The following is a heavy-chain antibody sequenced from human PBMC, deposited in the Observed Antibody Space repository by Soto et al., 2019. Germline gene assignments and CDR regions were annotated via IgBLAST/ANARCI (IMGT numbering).Heavy chain of an antibody. CDR1: GYTFTSYG. V-gene: IGHV1-18*01. J-gene: IGHJ6*02. CDR3: ARLNGYCISTNCHGYYGMDV. CDR2: ISAYNGNT. D-gene: IGHD2-2*03. Sequence: GASVKVSCKAFGYTFTSYGISWVRQAPGQGLEWMGWISAYNGNTNYAQKLQGRVTMTTDTSTSTAYMELRSLRSDDTAVYYCARLNGYCISTNCHGYYGMDVWGQGTTVTVSS.